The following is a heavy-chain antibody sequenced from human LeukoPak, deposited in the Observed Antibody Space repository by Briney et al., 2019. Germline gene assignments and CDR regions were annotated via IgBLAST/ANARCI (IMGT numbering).Heavy chain of an antibody. CDR3: AREGYSSSWERNWFDP. CDR1: GGSINSGGYY. CDR2: IYYSGST. D-gene: IGHD6-13*01. V-gene: IGHV4-31*03. J-gene: IGHJ5*02. Sequence: SQTLSLTCTVSGGSINSGGYYWSWIRQHPGKGLEWIGYIYYSGSTYYNPSLKSRVTISVDMSKNQFSLKLSSVTAADTAVYYCAREGYSSSWERNWFDPWGQGTLVTVSS.